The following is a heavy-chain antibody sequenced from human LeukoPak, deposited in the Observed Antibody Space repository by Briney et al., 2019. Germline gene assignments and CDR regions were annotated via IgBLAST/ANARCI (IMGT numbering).Heavy chain of an antibody. D-gene: IGHD3-3*01. V-gene: IGHV4-39*01. CDR2: MYYSGST. Sequence: PSETLSLTCTVSGGSISSSSYYWGWIRQPPGKGLEWIGSMYYSGSTYYNPSLKSRVTISVDTSKNQFSLKLNSVTAADTAVYFCASRSSIWSGYQDTLYYFDSWGQGTLVTVSS. J-gene: IGHJ4*02. CDR1: GGSISSSSYY. CDR3: ASRSSIWSGYQDTLYYFDS.